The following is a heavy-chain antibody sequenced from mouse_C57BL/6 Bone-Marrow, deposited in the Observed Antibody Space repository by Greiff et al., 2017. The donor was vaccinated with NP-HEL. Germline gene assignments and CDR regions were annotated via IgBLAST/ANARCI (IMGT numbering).Heavy chain of an antibody. V-gene: IGHV1-85*01. CDR1: GYTFTSYD. CDR2: IYPRDGST. J-gene: IGHJ3*01. Sequence: QVQLKQSGPELVKPGASVKLSCKASGYTFTSYDINWVKQRPGQGLEWIGWIYPRDGSTKYNEKFKGKATLTVDTSSSTAYMELHSLTSGDSAVYVCARLLLRSPAWFAYWGQGTLVTVSA. D-gene: IGHD1-1*01. CDR3: ARLLLRSPAWFAY.